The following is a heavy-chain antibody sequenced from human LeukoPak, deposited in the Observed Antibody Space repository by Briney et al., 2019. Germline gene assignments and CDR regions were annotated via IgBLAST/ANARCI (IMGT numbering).Heavy chain of an antibody. Sequence: GGCPRISCAASGDTFSVYYVSLICDNPGKRLERVSYISSSGSTIYYADSVKGRLTISRDNAKNSLYLQMNSLRAEDTAVYYCARVGPWVNPDYYYYYMDVWGKGTTVTVSS. V-gene: IGHV3-11*04. J-gene: IGHJ6*03. CDR3: ARVGPWVNPDYYYYYMDV. D-gene: IGHD1-14*01. CDR2: ISSSGSTI. CDR1: GDTFSVYY.